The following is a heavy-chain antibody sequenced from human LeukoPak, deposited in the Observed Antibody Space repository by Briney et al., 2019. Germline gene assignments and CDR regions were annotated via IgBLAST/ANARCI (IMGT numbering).Heavy chain of an antibody. CDR3: ARVGLWWLQPSLDY. D-gene: IGHD5-24*01. CDR2: INSDGSSI. V-gene: IGHV3-74*01. J-gene: IGHJ4*02. CDR1: GFTFSSHG. Sequence: GGSLRLSCAASGFTFSSHGMNWVRQAPGKGLVWVSRINSDGSSISYADSVKGRFTISRDNAKNSLYLQMNSLRAEDTAVYYCARVGLWWLQPSLDYWGQGTLVTVSS.